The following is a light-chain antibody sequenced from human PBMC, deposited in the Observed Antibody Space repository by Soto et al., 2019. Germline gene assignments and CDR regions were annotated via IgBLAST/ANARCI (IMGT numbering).Light chain of an antibody. CDR3: HQYNNWPPYT. Sequence: IVMMQSPATPSVSPGERVTLSCRASQSVSSNLAWYHQKPGQAPRLLIYAASTRATGIPARFSGSGSGTEFTLTISSLQSEDFAVYYCHQYNNWPPYTFGQGTKVDIK. V-gene: IGKV3-15*01. CDR2: AAS. J-gene: IGKJ2*01. CDR1: QSVSSN.